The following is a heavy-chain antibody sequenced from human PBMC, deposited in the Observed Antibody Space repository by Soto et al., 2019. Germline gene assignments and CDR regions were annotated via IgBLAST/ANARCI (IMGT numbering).Heavy chain of an antibody. CDR1: GGSISSYY. J-gene: IGHJ5*02. CDR2: IYYSGST. CDR3: ARDPRPYGSGSYYKLGNWFDP. V-gene: IGHV4-59*01. Sequence: SETLSLTCTVSGGSISSYYWSWIRQPPGKGLEWFGYIYYSGSTNYNPSLKSRVTISVDTSKNQFSLKLSSVTAADTAVYYCARDPRPYGSGSYYKLGNWFDPWGQGTLVTVSS. D-gene: IGHD3-10*01.